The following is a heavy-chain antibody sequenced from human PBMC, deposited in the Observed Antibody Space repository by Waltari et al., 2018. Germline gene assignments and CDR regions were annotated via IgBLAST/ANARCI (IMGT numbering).Heavy chain of an antibody. Sequence: QVQLVQSGAEVKKPGSSVKVSCKASGGTFSSYAISWVRQAPGQGLEWMGGIIPIFGTANYAKKFQGRVTITADESTSTAYMELSSLRSEDTAVYYCARNAKVTIFGVAHNWFDPWGQGTLVTVSS. CDR1: GGTFSSYA. D-gene: IGHD3-3*01. V-gene: IGHV1-69*01. CDR2: IIPIFGTA. CDR3: ARNAKVTIFGVAHNWFDP. J-gene: IGHJ5*02.